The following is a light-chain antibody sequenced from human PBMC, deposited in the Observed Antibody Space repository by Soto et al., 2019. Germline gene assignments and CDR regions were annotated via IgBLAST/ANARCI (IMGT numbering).Light chain of an antibody. Sequence: DIQMTQSPSTLSASVGDRVTITFRASQSISSWLAWYQQKPGKAPKLLIYDVSSLETGVPSRFSGSGSGTDFTFTISSLQPEDIATYYCQQYDNLPLAFGGGTKVDIK. V-gene: IGKV1-5*01. CDR1: QSISSW. CDR2: DVS. CDR3: QQYDNLPLA. J-gene: IGKJ4*01.